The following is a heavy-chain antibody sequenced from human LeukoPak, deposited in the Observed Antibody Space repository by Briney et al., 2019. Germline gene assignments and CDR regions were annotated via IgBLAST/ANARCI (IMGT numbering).Heavy chain of an antibody. CDR2: IYYSGST. V-gene: IGHV4-30-4*08. D-gene: IGHD3-3*01. CDR1: GGSFSGYY. J-gene: IGHJ5*02. CDR3: ARERRTLRFLEWSNNWFDP. Sequence: SETLSLTCAVYGGSFSGYYWSWIRQPPGKGLEWIGYIYYSGSTYYNPSLKSRVTISVDTSKNQFSLKLSSVTAADTAVYYCARERRTLRFLEWSNNWFDPWGQETLVTVSS.